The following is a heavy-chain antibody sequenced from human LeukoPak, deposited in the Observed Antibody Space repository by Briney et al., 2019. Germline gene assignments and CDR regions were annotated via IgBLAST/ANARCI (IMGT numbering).Heavy chain of an antibody. CDR1: GYTFTQFA. CDR3: ARDLRTKWSRFDY. CDR2: INAGNGNT. Sequence: ASVKVSCKPSGYTFTQFAINWMRQAPGQRLEWMGWINAGNGNTKYSQKFQGRVTITRDTSASTAYMELSSLRSEDTAVYYCARDLRTKWSRFDYWGQGTLVTVSS. D-gene: IGHD2-15*01. J-gene: IGHJ4*02. V-gene: IGHV1-3*01.